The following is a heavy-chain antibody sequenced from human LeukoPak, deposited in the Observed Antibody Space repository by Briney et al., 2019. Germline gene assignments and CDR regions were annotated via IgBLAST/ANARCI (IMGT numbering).Heavy chain of an antibody. Sequence: KPSETLSLTCAVYGGSFSGYFWSWIRQPPGKGLEWIGEISHSGSTDYNPSLKSRVSTSFDTSKNQFSLKLSSVTAADTAVYYCARGSLGPRLNVWGQGTLVTVSS. J-gene: IGHJ4*02. V-gene: IGHV4-34*01. CDR2: ISHSGST. D-gene: IGHD1-1*01. CDR1: GGSFSGYF. CDR3: ARGSLGPRLNV.